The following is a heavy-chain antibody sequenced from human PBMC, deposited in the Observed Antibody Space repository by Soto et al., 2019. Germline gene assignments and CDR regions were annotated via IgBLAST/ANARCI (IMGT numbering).Heavy chain of an antibody. CDR2: IYYSGNT. CDR1: GGSVSSGSYY. Sequence: SETLSLTCTVSGGSVSSGSYYWGWIRQPPGKGLEWIGSIYYSGNTYYNPSLKSRVTISIDTSKNQFSLKLSSVTAADTAVYYCAREITTVTHSAFDIWGQGTMVTVSS. V-gene: IGHV4-39*07. D-gene: IGHD4-17*01. J-gene: IGHJ3*02. CDR3: AREITTVTHSAFDI.